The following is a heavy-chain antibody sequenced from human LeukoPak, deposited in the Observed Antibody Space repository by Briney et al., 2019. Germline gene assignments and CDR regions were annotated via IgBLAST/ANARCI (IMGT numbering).Heavy chain of an antibody. CDR1: GFTFSGHW. D-gene: IGHD1-14*01. CDR2: INQGGSDK. J-gene: IGHJ4*02. Sequence: QSRGSLRLSCAASGFTFSGHWMSWVRQAPGKGLEWVANINQGGSDKYYVDSVKGRFTISRDNANNLLYLQMNSLRGEDTAVYYCTRDRSRAEDDWGQGTLVTVSS. V-gene: IGHV3-7*01. CDR3: TRDRSRAEDD.